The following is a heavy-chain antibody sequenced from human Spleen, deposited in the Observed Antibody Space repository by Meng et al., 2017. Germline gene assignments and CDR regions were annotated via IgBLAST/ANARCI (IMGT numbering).Heavy chain of an antibody. V-gene: IGHV1-69*05. D-gene: IGHD2-2*01. CDR2: INAVFGTT. CDR3: ARKAGNCISTTCYSLDY. Sequence: QGQVVKSGAEGMKPGSSVKVSCKALGGIFSNYVIGWVRQAPGQGLEWMGGINAVFGTTNYAQKFQGRVTITTDESTSTVYMELTRLTSEDTAVYFCARKAGNCISTTCYSLDYWGQGTLVTVSS. J-gene: IGHJ4*02. CDR1: GGIFSNYV.